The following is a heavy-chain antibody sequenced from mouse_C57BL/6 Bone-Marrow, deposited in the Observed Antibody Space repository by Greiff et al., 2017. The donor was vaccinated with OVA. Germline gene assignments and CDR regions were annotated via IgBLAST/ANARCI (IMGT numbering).Heavy chain of an antibody. CDR3: SEDSAVYYCACSWGAWFAY. Sequence: VQLQQSGPELARPWASVKISCQAFYTFSRRVHFAFRDTNYWMQWVKQRHGQGLEWIGAIYPENEDNSNNQKFKDTTTLTADKSSSTDYMQLSSLTSEDSAVYYCACSWGAWFAYWGQGTLVTVSA. D-gene: IGHD1-2*01. CDR1: YTFS. J-gene: IGHJ3*01. V-gene: IGHV1-87*01. CDR2: GQGLEWIG.